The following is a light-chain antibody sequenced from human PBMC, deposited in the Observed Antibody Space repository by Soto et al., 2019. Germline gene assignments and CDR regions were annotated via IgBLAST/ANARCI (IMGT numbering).Light chain of an antibody. V-gene: IGKV1-5*01. J-gene: IGKJ1*01. Sequence: DIQITQAPATLSASVGDRVTIACRASQSISTWLAWYQQKPGKAPKLVIYDASNLESGVPSRFSGSGSGTEFTLTISSLQPDDVATYYCQQYDTHWTFGQGTRVDI. CDR3: QQYDTHWT. CDR1: QSISTW. CDR2: DAS.